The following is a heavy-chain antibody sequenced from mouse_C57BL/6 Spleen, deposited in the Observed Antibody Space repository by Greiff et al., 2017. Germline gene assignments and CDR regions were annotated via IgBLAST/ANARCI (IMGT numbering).Heavy chain of an antibody. V-gene: IGHV1-76*01. CDR1: GFTFTDYY. CDR3: AREDSNYVGYFDV. D-gene: IGHD2-5*01. Sequence: VKLVESGAELVRPGASVKLSCKASGFTFTDYYINWVQQRPGQGLEWIARIYPGSGNTYYNEKFKGKATLTAEKSSSTAYMQLSSLTSEDSAVYFCAREDSNYVGYFDVWGTGTTVTVSS. CDR2: IYPGSGNT. J-gene: IGHJ1*03.